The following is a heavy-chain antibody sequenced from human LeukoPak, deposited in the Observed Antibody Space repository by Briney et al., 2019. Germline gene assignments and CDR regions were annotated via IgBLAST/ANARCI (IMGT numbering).Heavy chain of an antibody. CDR3: ARDRSTIAARRGPYYYDGMDV. J-gene: IGHJ6*02. D-gene: IGHD6-6*01. CDR1: GYTFTSYG. CDR2: ISAYNGNT. Sequence: ASVKVSCKASGYTFTSYGISWVRQAPGQGLEWMGWISAYNGNTNYAQKLQGRVTMTTDTSTSTAYMELRSLRSDDTAVYYCARDRSTIAARRGPYYYDGMDVWGQGTTVTVSS. V-gene: IGHV1-18*01.